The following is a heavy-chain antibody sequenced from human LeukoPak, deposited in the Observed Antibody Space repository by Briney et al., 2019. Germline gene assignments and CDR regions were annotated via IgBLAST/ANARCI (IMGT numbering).Heavy chain of an antibody. J-gene: IGHJ6*03. CDR3: ARGAYYYDSSGYAPANYYMDV. Sequence: PAASVKVSCKVSGYTLTELSMHWVRQAPGKGLEWMGGFDPEDGETIYAQKFQGRVTMTEDTSTDTAYMELSSLRSEDTAVYYCARGAYYYDSSGYAPANYYMDVWGKGTTVTVSS. D-gene: IGHD3-22*01. CDR2: FDPEDGET. V-gene: IGHV1-24*01. CDR1: GYTLTELS.